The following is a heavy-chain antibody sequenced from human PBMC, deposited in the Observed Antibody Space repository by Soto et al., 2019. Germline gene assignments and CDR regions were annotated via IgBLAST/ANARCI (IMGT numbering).Heavy chain of an antibody. CDR2: IYDSGNT. CDR3: ARVMEGGPYNWFDP. J-gene: IGHJ5*02. Sequence: PSATLSLTCAVSGVSISSNYWWGWIRQPPGKGLEWIGEIYDSGNTRYNPSLESRVTISVDRSKNQFSLNLSSVTAADTAVYYCARVMEGGPYNWFDPWGLGTLVTVSS. CDR1: GVSISSNYW. D-gene: IGHD2-8*01. V-gene: IGHV4-4*02.